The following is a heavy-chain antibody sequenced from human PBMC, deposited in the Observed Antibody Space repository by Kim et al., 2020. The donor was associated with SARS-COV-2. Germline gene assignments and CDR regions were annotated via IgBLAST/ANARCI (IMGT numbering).Heavy chain of an antibody. CDR2: IIPIFGTA. D-gene: IGHD3-10*01. CDR3: ARANGSGRYDYFTLDY. V-gene: IGHV1-69*13. CDR1: GGTFSSYA. Sequence: SVKVSCKASGGTFSSYAISWVRQAPGQGLEWMGGIIPIFGTANYAQKFQGRVTITADESTSTAYMELSSLRSEDTAVYYCARANGSGRYDYFTLDYWGQGTLVTVSS. J-gene: IGHJ4*02.